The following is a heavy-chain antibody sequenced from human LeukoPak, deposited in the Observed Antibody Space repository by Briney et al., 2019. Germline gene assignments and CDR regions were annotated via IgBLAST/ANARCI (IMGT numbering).Heavy chain of an antibody. D-gene: IGHD3-22*01. Sequence: PGGSLRLSCAASGFTFSSYSMNWVRQAPGKGLEWVSYISSSSSTIYYADSVKGRFTISRDNAKNSLYLQMNSLRAEDTAVYYCARVGYDSSGRHAFDIWGQGTMVTVSS. V-gene: IGHV3-48*01. CDR1: GFTFSSYS. CDR2: ISSSSSTI. CDR3: ARVGYDSSGRHAFDI. J-gene: IGHJ3*02.